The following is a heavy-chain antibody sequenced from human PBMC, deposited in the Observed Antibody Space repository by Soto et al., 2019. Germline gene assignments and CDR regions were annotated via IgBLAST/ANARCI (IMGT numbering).Heavy chain of an antibody. D-gene: IGHD3-10*01. V-gene: IGHV3-30*18. J-gene: IGHJ6*02. CDR2: ISYDGSNK. CDR1: GFTFSSYG. Sequence: QVQLVESGGGVVQPGRSLGLSCAASGFTFSSYGMHWVRQAPGKGLEWVALISYDGSNKYYADSVKGRFTVSRDNSKNTLYLQMNSLRPEDTAVYYCAKDRDYYGSYGMDVWGQGTTVTVSS. CDR3: AKDRDYYGSYGMDV.